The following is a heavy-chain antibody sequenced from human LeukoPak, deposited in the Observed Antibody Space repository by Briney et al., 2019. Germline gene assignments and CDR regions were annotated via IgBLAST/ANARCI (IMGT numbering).Heavy chain of an antibody. CDR2: IIDSGTSI. V-gene: IGHV3-23*01. D-gene: IGHD1-26*01. Sequence: GGSLRLSCAASGFTFSNYAMSWDRQAPGKGLEWVSTIIDSGTSIYYADSAEGRFTISRDNSKNTLYLQMNSLRAGDTAVYYCAKDPIFSGSYGVFDYWGLGTLVTVSS. CDR3: AKDPIFSGSYGVFDY. J-gene: IGHJ4*02. CDR1: GFTFSNYA.